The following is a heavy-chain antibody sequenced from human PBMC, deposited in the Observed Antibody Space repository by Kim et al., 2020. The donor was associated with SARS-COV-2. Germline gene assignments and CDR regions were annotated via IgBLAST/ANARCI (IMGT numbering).Heavy chain of an antibody. D-gene: IGHD3-10*01. V-gene: IGHV3-7*01. J-gene: IGHJ5*02. Sequence: GGSLRLSCAASGFTFSSYWMSWVRQAPGKGLEWVANIKQDGSEKYYVDSVKGRFTISRDNAKNSLYLQMNSLRAEDTAVYYCARGIYYYGSGSYFPFDPWGQGTLVTVSS. CDR1: GFTFSSYW. CDR2: IKQDGSEK. CDR3: ARGIYYYGSGSYFPFDP.